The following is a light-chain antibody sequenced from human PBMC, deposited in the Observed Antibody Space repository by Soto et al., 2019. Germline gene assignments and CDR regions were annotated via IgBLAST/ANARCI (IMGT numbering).Light chain of an antibody. V-gene: IGKV1D-16*01. CDR1: QTISSC. Sequence: IQMNQSPSALSGTEGDRVTITCRASQTISSCLAWYQQKPVKAPKLLIYASSTFQTGVPSRFSGSGSGTDFTLSISSLHPEDVATYYGQQVDSFPRTFGQGTKVDIK. J-gene: IGKJ1*01. CDR3: QQVDSFPRT. CDR2: ASS.